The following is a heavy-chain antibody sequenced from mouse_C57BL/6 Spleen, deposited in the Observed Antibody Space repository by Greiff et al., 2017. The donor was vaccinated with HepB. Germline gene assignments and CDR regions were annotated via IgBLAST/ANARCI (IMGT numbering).Heavy chain of an antibody. CDR2: IDPSDSYT. Sequence: QQSCKASGYTFTSYWMHWVKQRPGQGLEWIGEIDPSDSYTNYNQKFKGKSTLTVDKSSSTAYMQLSSLTSEGSAAYYCASPLYYGYDGGFAYWGQGTLVTVSA. CDR3: ASPLYYGYDGGFAY. CDR1: GYTFTSYW. J-gene: IGHJ3*01. D-gene: IGHD2-2*01. V-gene: IGHV1-69*01.